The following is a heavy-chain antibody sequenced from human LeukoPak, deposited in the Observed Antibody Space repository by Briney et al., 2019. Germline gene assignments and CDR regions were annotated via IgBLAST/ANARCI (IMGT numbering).Heavy chain of an antibody. CDR3: ASGIAVAGTGANPTDGMDV. Sequence: GGSLRLSCVDSGFTFSSYGMHWVRQAPGKGLEWVAVISYDGSNKYYADSVKGRFTISRDNSKNTLYLQMNSLRAEDTAVYYCASGIAVAGTGANPTDGMDVWGQGTTVTVSS. J-gene: IGHJ6*02. CDR2: ISYDGSNK. D-gene: IGHD6-19*01. V-gene: IGHV3-30*03. CDR1: GFTFSSYG.